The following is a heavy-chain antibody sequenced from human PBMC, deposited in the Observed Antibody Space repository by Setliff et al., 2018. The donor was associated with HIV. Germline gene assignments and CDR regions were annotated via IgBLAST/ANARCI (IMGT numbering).Heavy chain of an antibody. D-gene: IGHD3-22*01. J-gene: IGHJ3*02. V-gene: IGHV3-11*04. CDR3: AREGVDSSGSFDI. CDR2: ISSSGSSI. Sequence: GESLRLSCAASGFTFSDYYMSWIRQAPGKGLEWVSYISSSGSSIYYADSVKGRFTISRDNAKNSLYLQMNSLRAEDTAVYYCAREGVDSSGSFDIWGQGTMVTVSS. CDR1: GFTFSDYY.